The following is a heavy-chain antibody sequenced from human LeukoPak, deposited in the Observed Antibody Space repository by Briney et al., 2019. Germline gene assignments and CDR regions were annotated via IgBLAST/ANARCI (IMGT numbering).Heavy chain of an antibody. V-gene: IGHV3-23*01. D-gene: IGHD3-3*02. CDR3: ARESGSFNAFDI. J-gene: IGHJ3*02. CDR2: ISDSGAGK. Sequence: KPGGSLRLSCAASGFTFNSYAMSWVRQAPGKGLEWVSGISDSGAGKYYADSVKGRFTISRDNAKNSLYLQMNSLRAEDTAVYYCARESGSFNAFDIWGQGTMVTVSS. CDR1: GFTFNSYA.